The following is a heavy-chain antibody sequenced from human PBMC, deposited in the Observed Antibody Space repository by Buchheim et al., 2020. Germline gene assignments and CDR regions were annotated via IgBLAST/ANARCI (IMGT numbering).Heavy chain of an antibody. J-gene: IGHJ6*02. CDR2: ISYDGSNK. V-gene: IGHV3-30*18. Sequence: QVQLVESGGGVVQPGRSLRLSCAASGFTFSSYGMHWVRQAPGKGLEWVAVISYDGSNKYYADSVKGRFTISRDNSKNTLYLQMNSLRAEDTAVYYWAKGDYGDYELSYGMDVWGQGTT. CDR1: GFTFSSYG. D-gene: IGHD4-17*01. CDR3: AKGDYGDYELSYGMDV.